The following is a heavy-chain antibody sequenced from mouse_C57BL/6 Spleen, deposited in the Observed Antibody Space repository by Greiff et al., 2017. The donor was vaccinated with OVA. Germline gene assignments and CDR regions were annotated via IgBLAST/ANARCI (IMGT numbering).Heavy chain of an antibody. Sequence: EVMLVESGGGLVKPGGSLKLSCAASGFTFSSYAMSWVRQTPEKRLEWVATISDGGSYTYYPDNVKGRFTISRDNAKNNLYLQMSHLKSEDTAMYYCARETAQANYFGYWGQGTTLTVSS. J-gene: IGHJ2*01. CDR1: GFTFSSYA. CDR2: ISDGGSYT. CDR3: ARETAQANYFGY. V-gene: IGHV5-4*01. D-gene: IGHD3-2*02.